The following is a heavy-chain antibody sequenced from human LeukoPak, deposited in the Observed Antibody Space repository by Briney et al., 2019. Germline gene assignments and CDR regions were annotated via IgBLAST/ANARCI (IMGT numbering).Heavy chain of an antibody. D-gene: IGHD2-8*01. CDR3: ARRYRSRYCTNGVCYCMDV. V-gene: IGHV4-34*01. CDR2: INHSGST. CDR1: GGSFSGYY. J-gene: IGHJ6*02. Sequence: SETLSLTCAVYGGSFSGYYWSWIRQPPGKGLEWIGEINHSGSTNYNPSLKSRVTISVDTSKNQFSLKLSSVTAADTAVYYCARRYRSRYCTNGVCYCMDVWGQGTTVTVSS.